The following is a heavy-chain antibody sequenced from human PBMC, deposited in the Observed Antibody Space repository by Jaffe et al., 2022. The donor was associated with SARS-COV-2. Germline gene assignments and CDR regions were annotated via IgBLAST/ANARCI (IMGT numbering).Heavy chain of an antibody. CDR1: GGSMNSADYY. Sequence: QVQLQESGPGLVKPSQTLSLTCSVSGGSMNSADYYWSWIRQPAGQALEWIGRTFNDGRTDYSPFLKSRVTMSVDTSKNQFSLRLTSVTAADTAVYYCARVYRRGVYNYDAFDIWGQGTMVTVSS. CDR3: ARVYRRGVYNYDAFDI. J-gene: IGHJ3*02. D-gene: IGHD5-12*01. V-gene: IGHV4-61*02. CDR2: TFNDGRT.